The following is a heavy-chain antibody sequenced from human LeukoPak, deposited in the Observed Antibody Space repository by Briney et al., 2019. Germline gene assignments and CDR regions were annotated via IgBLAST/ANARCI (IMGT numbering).Heavy chain of an antibody. Sequence: GGSLRLSCAASEFTFSDNITSWICDGPGTGREWVSYISSSGTTRYYADSVKGRFAISRHNANNSLFLQMNRLRVEDTAVYYCVITTRGGPQAYHSYYYGMDVWGQGTTVPVPS. V-gene: IGHV3-11*01. CDR2: ISSSGTTR. CDR3: VITTRGGPQAYHSYYYGMDV. J-gene: IGHJ6*02. CDR1: EFTFSDNI. D-gene: IGHD2-21*01.